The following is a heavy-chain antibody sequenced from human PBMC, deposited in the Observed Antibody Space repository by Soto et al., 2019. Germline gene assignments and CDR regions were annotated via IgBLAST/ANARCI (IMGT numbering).Heavy chain of an antibody. CDR3: ATRSPAFDY. CDR2: ITTDKGKT. J-gene: IGHJ4*02. Sequence: ASVTVSCTTSVYTFTIYGIICVRQAPGQGLEWMGWITTDKGKTTYAQKFQGRVAMTTDTSTSTAYMELRSLRSDDKAVYYRATRSPAFDYRGQGTLVTVSS. V-gene: IGHV1-18*01. CDR1: VYTFTIYG.